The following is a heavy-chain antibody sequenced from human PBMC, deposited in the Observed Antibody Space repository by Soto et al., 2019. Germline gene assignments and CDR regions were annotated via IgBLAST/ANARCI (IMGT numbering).Heavy chain of an antibody. CDR2: ISLAGDT. CDR3: AGDPPGPGSYSYDF. V-gene: IGHV3-66*01. CDR1: GFSVSLNY. Sequence: EVQVVESGGGLVQPGGSLRLSCAASGFSVSLNYMSWFRQAPGKGLEWVSAISLAGDTYHADSVKGRSTMSRDSSKNTLSLQMESLRVVDTAVYYCAGDPPGPGSYSYDFWGQGLLVTVSS. J-gene: IGHJ4*02. D-gene: IGHD3-10*01.